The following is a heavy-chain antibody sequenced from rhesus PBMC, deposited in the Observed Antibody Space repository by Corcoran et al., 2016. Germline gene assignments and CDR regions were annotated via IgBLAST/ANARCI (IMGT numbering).Heavy chain of an antibody. J-gene: IGHJ6*01. V-gene: IGHV4-143*01. D-gene: IGHD2-39*02. Sequence: QVQLQESGPGLVKPSATLSLTCTASGASISGYYNWHWIPQSPGKGLEWIGAVYGDSASTNFNPSLKSRFTFSNDTSKNQFSLRLTSVTAADTAVYYCARQGYTDHLGGLDSWGQGVVVTVSS. CDR3: ARQGYTDHLGGLDS. CDR1: GASISGYYN. CDR2: VYGDSAST.